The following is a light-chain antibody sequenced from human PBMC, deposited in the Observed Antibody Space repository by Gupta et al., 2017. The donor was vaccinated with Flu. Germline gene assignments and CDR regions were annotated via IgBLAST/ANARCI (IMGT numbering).Light chain of an antibody. V-gene: IGLV3-25*02. Sequence: YELTQPPSVSASPGQTARITCSAAALSRQYDYWYQQKPGQAPVLLIYKDTERPSGIPQRFSGSSSGTTVTLTISEVQAEDEAFYYCQSAATSTSYRVFGGGTQLTVL. CDR2: KDT. CDR3: QSAATSTSYRV. CDR1: ALSRQY. J-gene: IGLJ3*02.